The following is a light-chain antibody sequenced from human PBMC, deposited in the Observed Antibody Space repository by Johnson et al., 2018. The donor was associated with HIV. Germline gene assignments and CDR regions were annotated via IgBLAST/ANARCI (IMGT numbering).Light chain of an antibody. CDR1: SSNIGNNY. V-gene: IGLV1-51*01. CDR2: DNN. Sequence: QSVLTQPPSVSAAPGQKVTISCSGSSSNIGNNYVSWYQQIPGTAPKLLIYDNNKRPSGIPDRFSGSKSGTSATLGITGLQTGDEADYYCGAWNTRLSDGHVVGTGTKVTVL. CDR3: GAWNTRLSDGHV. J-gene: IGLJ1*01.